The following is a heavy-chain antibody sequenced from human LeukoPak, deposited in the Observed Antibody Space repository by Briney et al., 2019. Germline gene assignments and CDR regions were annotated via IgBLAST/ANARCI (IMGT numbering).Heavy chain of an antibody. CDR3: AGGEGQFLVPPDY. V-gene: IGHV1-69*13. J-gene: IGHJ4*02. CDR2: TIPMFRKV. CDR1: GGTFSTNP. Sequence: ASVKVSCKASGGTFSTNPISWVRQAPGQGLEWMGGTIPMFRKVNYAQKFQDRITITADESTGTAYLELSSLKSDDTAVYYCAGGEGQFLVPPDYWGQGTLVTVSS. D-gene: IGHD1-26*01.